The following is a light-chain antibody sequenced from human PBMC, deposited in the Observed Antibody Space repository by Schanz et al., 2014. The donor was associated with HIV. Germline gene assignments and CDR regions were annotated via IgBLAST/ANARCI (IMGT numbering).Light chain of an antibody. CDR1: SSDVGGYNY. J-gene: IGLJ1*01. Sequence: QSALTQPPSASGSPGQSVTISCTGTSSDVGGYNYVSWCQQHPGKAPKLMIYEVSKRPSGVPDRFSGSKSGNTASLIISGLQAEDEADYYCTSLTAAATYVFGAGTKLTVL. CDR3: TSLTAAATYV. CDR2: EVS. V-gene: IGLV2-8*01.